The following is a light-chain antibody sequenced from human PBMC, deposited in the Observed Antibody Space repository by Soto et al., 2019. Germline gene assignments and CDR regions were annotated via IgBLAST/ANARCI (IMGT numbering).Light chain of an antibody. Sequence: DIVMTQSPDSLAVSLGERATINCKSSQSVLYSSNNKNYLAWYQQKPGQPPKLLIYWASTRESGVPDRFSGSGSGTDFTLTISSLQAEDVAVYYCQQYYSTLALPVGGGTKVEIK. CDR2: WAS. V-gene: IGKV4-1*01. CDR1: QSVLYSSNNKNY. J-gene: IGKJ4*01. CDR3: QQYYSTLALP.